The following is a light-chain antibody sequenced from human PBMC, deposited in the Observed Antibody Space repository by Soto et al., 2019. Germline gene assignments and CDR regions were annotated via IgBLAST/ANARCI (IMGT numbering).Light chain of an antibody. V-gene: IGKV3-15*01. CDR3: QQYNNWPRT. CDR2: DVS. CDR1: ETVSTN. Sequence: ETVLTQSPATLSVSPGERATLSCRASETVSTNLAWYQQRPGQAPRLLIYDVSTGATGIPARFSGRRSGTEFTLTISSLQSEDFAIYYCQQYNNWPRTFGQGTKVEIK. J-gene: IGKJ1*01.